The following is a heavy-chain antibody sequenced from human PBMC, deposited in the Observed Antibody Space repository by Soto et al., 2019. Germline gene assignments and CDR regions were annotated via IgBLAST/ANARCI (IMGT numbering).Heavy chain of an antibody. D-gene: IGHD2-15*01. Sequence: SETLSLTCTVSGDSISPYYWSWIRQPPGKGLEWIGYIYYSGNTNYNPSLMSRVTIFVDTSKNQFSLELSSVTAVYTAVYYCKRHCPRGRGTXDYWGQGALVTV. CDR2: IYYSGNT. CDR3: KRHCPRGRGTXDY. CDR1: GDSISPYY. J-gene: IGHJ4*02. V-gene: IGHV4-59*08.